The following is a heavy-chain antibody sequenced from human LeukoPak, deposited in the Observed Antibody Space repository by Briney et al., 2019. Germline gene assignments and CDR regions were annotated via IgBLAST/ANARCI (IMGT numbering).Heavy chain of an antibody. D-gene: IGHD7-27*01. CDR1: GFTVSSNY. V-gene: IGHV3-66*01. J-gene: IGHJ4*02. Sequence: PGGSLRLSCAASGFTVSSNYMSWVRQAPGKGLEWVSVFYSGGSTYYADSVKGRFTISRDNSKNTVYLQMNSLTVEDTAVYYCARDYWGLGGDWGQGTLVTVSS. CDR3: ARDYWGLGGD. CDR2: FYSGGST.